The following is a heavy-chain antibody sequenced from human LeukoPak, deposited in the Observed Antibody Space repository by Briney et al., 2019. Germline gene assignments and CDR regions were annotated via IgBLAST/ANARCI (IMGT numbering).Heavy chain of an antibody. J-gene: IGHJ3*02. Sequence: GESLKISCKGSGYSFTSYWIGWVRQMPGKGLEWMGIVYPGDSDTRYSPSFQGQVTISADKSISTAYLQWSSLKASDTAMYYCARRNVDIVATVAHRGAFDIWGQGTMVTVSS. D-gene: IGHD5-12*01. CDR1: GYSFTSYW. CDR3: ARRNVDIVATVAHRGAFDI. V-gene: IGHV5-51*01. CDR2: VYPGDSDT.